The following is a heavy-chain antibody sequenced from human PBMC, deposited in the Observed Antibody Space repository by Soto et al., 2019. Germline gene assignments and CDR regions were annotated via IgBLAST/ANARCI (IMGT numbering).Heavy chain of an antibody. CDR3: ARDPAGKDIVLWFDP. CDR1: GFTFSSYS. CDR2: ISSSSSCI. V-gene: IGHV3-21*01. D-gene: IGHD5-12*01. Sequence: GGSLRLSCAASGFTFSSYSMNWVRQAPGKGLEWVSSISSSSSCIYYADSVKGRFTISRDNAKNSLYLQMNSLRAEDTAVYYCARDPAGKDIVLWFDPWGPGTLVTVSS. J-gene: IGHJ5*02.